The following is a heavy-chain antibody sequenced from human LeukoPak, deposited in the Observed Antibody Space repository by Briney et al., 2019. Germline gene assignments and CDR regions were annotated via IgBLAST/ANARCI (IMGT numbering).Heavy chain of an antibody. CDR1: GFTFSIYA. CDR2: ISGSGGST. Sequence: PGGSLRLSCAASGFTFSIYAMSWVRQAPGKGLEWVSAISGSGGSTYYADSVKGRFTISRDNSKNTLYLQMNSLRAEDTAVYYCAKSYYDYVWGSYRQPYYFDYWGQGTLVTVSS. D-gene: IGHD3-16*02. CDR3: AKSYYDYVWGSYRQPYYFDY. V-gene: IGHV3-23*01. J-gene: IGHJ4*02.